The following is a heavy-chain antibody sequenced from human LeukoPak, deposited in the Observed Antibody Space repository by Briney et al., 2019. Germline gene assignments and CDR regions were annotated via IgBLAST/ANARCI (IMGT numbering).Heavy chain of an antibody. V-gene: IGHV1-18*01. CDR1: GYTFTSYG. J-gene: IGHJ4*02. CDR3: ARAVGYGSGTYRQYYFDY. CDR2: ISAYNGYT. Sequence: ASVKVSCKASGYTFTSYGISWVRQAPGQGLEWMGWISAYNGYTNYAQKLQGRATMTTDTSTSTAYMELRSLRSDDTAVYYCARAVGYGSGTYRQYYFDYWGQGTLVTVSS. D-gene: IGHD3-10*01.